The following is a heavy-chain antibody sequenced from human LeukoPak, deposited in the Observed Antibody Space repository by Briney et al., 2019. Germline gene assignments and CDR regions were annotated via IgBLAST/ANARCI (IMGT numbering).Heavy chain of an antibody. V-gene: IGHV3-23*01. D-gene: IGHD6-19*01. J-gene: IGHJ4*02. Sequence: GGSLRLSCAASGFTFSSYAMSWVRQAPGKGLEWVSTISGSGGNTYSADSVKGRFTISRDKTKNTLYLQMNSQRVEDTAVYYCAKARAVAEVFYFDYWGQGTLVTVSS. CDR2: ISGSGGNT. CDR1: GFTFSSYA. CDR3: AKARAVAEVFYFDY.